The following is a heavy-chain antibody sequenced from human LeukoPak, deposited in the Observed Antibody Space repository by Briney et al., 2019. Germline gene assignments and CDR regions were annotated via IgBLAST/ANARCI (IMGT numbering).Heavy chain of an antibody. CDR1: GGSISSYY. D-gene: IGHD6-13*01. Sequence: SETLSLTCTVSGGSISSYYWSWIRQPPGKGLEWIGYIYYSGSTNYNPSLKSRVTISVDTSKNQFSLKLSSVTAADTAVYYCARRRTVSWVDYWGQGTLVTVSS. CDR2: IYYSGST. CDR3: ARRRTVSWVDY. J-gene: IGHJ4*02. V-gene: IGHV4-59*08.